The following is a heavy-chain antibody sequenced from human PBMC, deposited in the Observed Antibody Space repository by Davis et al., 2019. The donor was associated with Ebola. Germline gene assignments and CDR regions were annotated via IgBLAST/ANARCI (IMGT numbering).Heavy chain of an antibody. CDR1: GGSFSDYY. Sequence: SETLSLTCAVYGGSFSDYYWSWIRQPPGKGLEWIGYIYYSGSTNYNPSLKSRVTISVDTSKNQFSLKLSSVTAADTAVYYCARHGYCSSTSCFHYYYYYGMDVWGQGTTVTVSS. J-gene: IGHJ6*02. V-gene: IGHV4-59*08. CDR3: ARHGYCSSTSCFHYYYYYGMDV. D-gene: IGHD2-2*03. CDR2: IYYSGST.